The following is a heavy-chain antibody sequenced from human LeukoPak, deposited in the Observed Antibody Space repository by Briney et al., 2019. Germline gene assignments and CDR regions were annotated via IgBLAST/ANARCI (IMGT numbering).Heavy chain of an antibody. J-gene: IGHJ4*02. D-gene: IGHD2-2*01. Sequence: PSETLSLTCAVYGGSFSGYYWSWIRQPPGKGLEWIGEINHSGSTNYNPSLKSRVTISVDTSKNRFSLKLSSVTAADTAVYYCARLRVPAANLRGVPKYYFDYWGQGTLVTVSS. CDR1: GGSFSGYY. CDR3: ARLRVPAANLRGVPKYYFDY. CDR2: INHSGST. V-gene: IGHV4-34*01.